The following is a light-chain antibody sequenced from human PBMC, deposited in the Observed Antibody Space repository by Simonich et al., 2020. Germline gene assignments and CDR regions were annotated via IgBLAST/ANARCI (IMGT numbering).Light chain of an antibody. Sequence: QSALTQPRSVSGSPGQSVTISCTVTSSDVGGYNYVSWYQQHPGKAPKLMIYDVRKRPSGVSNRFSGSKSGNTASLTISGLQAEDEADYYCSSYTSSSTLVFGGGTKLTVL. V-gene: IGLV2-11*01. CDR3: SSYTSSSTLV. CDR1: SSDVGGYNY. J-gene: IGLJ3*02. CDR2: DVR.